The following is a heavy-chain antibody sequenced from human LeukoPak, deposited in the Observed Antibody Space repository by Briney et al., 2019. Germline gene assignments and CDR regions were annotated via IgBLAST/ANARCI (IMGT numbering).Heavy chain of an antibody. CDR3: AGIIPGASSLDY. Sequence: PSETLSLTCTVAGGSISSYYWSWIRQPPGKGLEWIGYIYYSGSTNYNPSLKSRVTISVDTSKNQFSLKLLSVTAADTAVYYCAGIIPGASSLDYWGQGTLVTVSS. V-gene: IGHV4-59*08. D-gene: IGHD2-2*01. CDR1: GGSISSYY. J-gene: IGHJ4*02. CDR2: IYYSGST.